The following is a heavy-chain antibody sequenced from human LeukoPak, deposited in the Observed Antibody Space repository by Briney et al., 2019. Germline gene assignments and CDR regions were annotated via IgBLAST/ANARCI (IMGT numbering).Heavy chain of an antibody. V-gene: IGHV1-8*01. CDR3: ARGSLMVRGVHLGY. Sequence: ASVKVSCKAFGYTFTSYDINWVRQATGQGLEWMGWMNPNSGNTGYAQKFQGRVTMTRNTSISTAYMELSSLRSEDTAVYYCARGSLMVRGVHLGYWGQGTLVTVSS. J-gene: IGHJ4*02. CDR1: GYTFTSYD. D-gene: IGHD3-10*01. CDR2: MNPNSGNT.